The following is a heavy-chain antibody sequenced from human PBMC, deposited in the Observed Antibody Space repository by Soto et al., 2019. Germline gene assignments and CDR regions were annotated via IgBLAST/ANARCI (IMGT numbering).Heavy chain of an antibody. CDR1: GFSLSTSGVS. J-gene: IGHJ5*02. Sequence: VSGPTLVNPTQTLTLTWTFSGFSLSTSGVSVAWIRQPPGKALEWLALIFWNDDKWYNPSLKNRLTITKDTSKNQVVLTMTNMDPVDTATYYCAHRGSSTWYNWFDPWGQGTLVTVSS. CDR2: IFWNDDK. V-gene: IGHV2-5*01. D-gene: IGHD6-13*01. CDR3: AHRGSSTWYNWFDP.